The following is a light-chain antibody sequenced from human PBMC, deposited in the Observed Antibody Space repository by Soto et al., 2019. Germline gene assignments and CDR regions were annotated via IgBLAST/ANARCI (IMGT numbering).Light chain of an antibody. Sequence: QSVLTQPASVSGSPGQSITISCTRTSSDVGGYDYVSWYQHHPGKAPKLMLYEVSNRPSGVSNRFSGSKSGNTASLTISGLQAEDEADYYCSSYTSSSTRVFGGGTKLTVL. V-gene: IGLV2-14*01. CDR2: EVS. CDR3: SSYTSSSTRV. J-gene: IGLJ3*02. CDR1: SSDVGGYDY.